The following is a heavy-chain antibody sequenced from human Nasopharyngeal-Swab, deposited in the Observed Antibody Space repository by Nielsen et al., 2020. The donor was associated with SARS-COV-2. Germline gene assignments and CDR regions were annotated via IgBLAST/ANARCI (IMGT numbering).Heavy chain of an antibody. CDR1: GFTFSSYS. CDR3: ARDGPELWSYYYYYGMDV. V-gene: IGHV3-21*01. D-gene: IGHD5-18*01. CDR2: ISSNSRYI. Sequence: GGSLRLSCAASGFTFSSYSMNWVRQAPGKGLEWVSSISSNSRYIYYADSVKGRFTISRDNAKNSLYLQMNSLRAEDTAVYYCARDGPELWSYYYYYGMDVWGQGTTVNVSS. J-gene: IGHJ6*02.